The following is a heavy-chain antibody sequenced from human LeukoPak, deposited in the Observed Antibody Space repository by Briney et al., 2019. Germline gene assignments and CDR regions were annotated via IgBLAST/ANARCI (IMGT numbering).Heavy chain of an antibody. J-gene: IGHJ6*03. CDR3: ARGYYGSGSHCCHMDV. CDR1: VGSFSGYY. Sequence: SETLSLTCAVYVGSFSGYYWSWIRQPPGKGLEWIGEVNHSGSTNYNSSLKSRVTISVDTSKNQFSLKLSSVTAADTAVYYCARGYYGSGSHCCHMDVWGKGTTITVS. V-gene: IGHV4-34*01. CDR2: VNHSGST. D-gene: IGHD3-10*01.